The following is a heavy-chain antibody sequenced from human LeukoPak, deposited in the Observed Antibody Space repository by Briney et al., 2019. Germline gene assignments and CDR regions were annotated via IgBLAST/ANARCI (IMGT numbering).Heavy chain of an antibody. D-gene: IGHD1-1*01. V-gene: IGHV4-59*01. CDR3: ARGVPHPYYYYMDV. CDR2: IYYSGST. J-gene: IGHJ6*03. CDR1: GGSISSYY. Sequence: SETLSLTCTVSGGSISSYYWSWIRQPPGKGLEWIGYIYYSGSTNYNPSLTSRVTISLDTSKNHFSLKLSSVTAADTAVYYCARGVPHPYYYYMDVWGKGTTVTVSS.